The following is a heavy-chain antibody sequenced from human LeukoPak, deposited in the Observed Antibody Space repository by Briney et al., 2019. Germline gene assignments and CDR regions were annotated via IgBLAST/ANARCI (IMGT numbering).Heavy chain of an antibody. V-gene: IGHV1-3*01. Sequence: GASVKVSCKASGYTFTSYAMHWVRQAPGQRLEWMGWINAGDGNTKYSQKFQGRVTITRDTSASTAYMELSSLRSEDTAVYYCARGVFDYGDYGGIFDYWGQRTLVTVSS. CDR3: ARGVFDYGDYGGIFDY. CDR2: INAGDGNT. CDR1: GYTFTSYA. J-gene: IGHJ4*02. D-gene: IGHD4-17*01.